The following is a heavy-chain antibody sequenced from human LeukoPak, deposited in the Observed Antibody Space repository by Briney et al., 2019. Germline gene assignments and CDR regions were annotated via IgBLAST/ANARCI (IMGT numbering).Heavy chain of an antibody. CDR2: IYYSGST. J-gene: IGHJ6*02. CDR1: GGSISSYY. CDR3: ARDRYYYDSSGSENYYGMDV. Sequence: SETLSLTCTVSGGSISSYYWIWIRQPPGKGLEWIGYIYYSGSTNYNPSLKSRVTISVDTSKNQFSLKLSSVTAADTAVYYCARDRYYYDSSGSENYYGMDVWGQGTTVTVSS. V-gene: IGHV4-59*01. D-gene: IGHD3-22*01.